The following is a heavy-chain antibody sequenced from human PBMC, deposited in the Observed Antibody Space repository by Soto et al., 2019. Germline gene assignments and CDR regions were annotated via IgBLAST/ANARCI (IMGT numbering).Heavy chain of an antibody. CDR2: ISGSGAST. D-gene: IGHD6-19*01. V-gene: IGHV3-23*01. Sequence: EVQLLESGGGLVQPGGSLRLSCAASGITFTNYAMSWVRQARGKGLQWVSAISGSGASTYYVDSVKGRFNSSRDNSKNTLYLQMTSLTAEDTAVYYCVKDQGVSSVYTDEYWGQGPVVTVSS. CDR3: VKDQGVSSVYTDEY. CDR1: GITFTNYA. J-gene: IGHJ4*02.